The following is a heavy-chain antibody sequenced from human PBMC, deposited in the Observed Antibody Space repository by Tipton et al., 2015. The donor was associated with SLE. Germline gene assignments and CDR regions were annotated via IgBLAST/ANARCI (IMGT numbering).Heavy chain of an antibody. CDR3: ARSPVDYWNGYSA. CDR1: GFNFSDYA. D-gene: IGHD3-3*01. Sequence: SLRLSCVASGFNFSDYAMSWVRQAPGKGLEWISAITGSGDRTYYKDSVKGRFTISRDNSKDSLYLQMNALRTEDTAVYCCARSPVDYWNGYSAWGQGTLVAVSS. V-gene: IGHV3-23*01. J-gene: IGHJ4*02. CDR2: ITGSGDRT.